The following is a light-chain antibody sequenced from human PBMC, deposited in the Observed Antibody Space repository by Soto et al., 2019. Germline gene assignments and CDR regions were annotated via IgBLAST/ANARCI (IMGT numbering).Light chain of an antibody. Sequence: DIQMTQSPSTLSASVGDRVTITCQASQGISNYLNWYLQKPGKAPKLLIYDVSSLDTGVPSRFSGSGSATDFTFTISSLQPEDIATYYCQQYDNLPLTFGGGTKVDIK. V-gene: IGKV1-33*01. CDR1: QGISNY. CDR3: QQYDNLPLT. CDR2: DVS. J-gene: IGKJ4*01.